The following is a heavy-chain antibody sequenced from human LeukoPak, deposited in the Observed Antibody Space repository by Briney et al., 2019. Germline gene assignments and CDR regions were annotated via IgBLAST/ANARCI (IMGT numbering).Heavy chain of an antibody. D-gene: IGHD3-22*01. Sequence: GGSLRLSCAASGFTFDSYWMSWVRQSPGRGLEWVANIKQHGSEKYYVDSVKGRFTISRDNAKNSLYLQMNSLRAEDTAVYYCARSGYYYWGQGTLVTVSS. CDR1: GFTFDSYW. V-gene: IGHV3-7*05. CDR3: ARSGYYY. CDR2: IKQHGSEK. J-gene: IGHJ4*02.